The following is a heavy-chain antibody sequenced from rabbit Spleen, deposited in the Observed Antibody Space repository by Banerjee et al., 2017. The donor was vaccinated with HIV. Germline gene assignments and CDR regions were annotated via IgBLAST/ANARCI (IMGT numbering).Heavy chain of an antibody. D-gene: IGHD1-1*01. CDR1: GFSFSSNW. CDR2: IDTNDGDT. Sequence: LEESGGGLVKPGGTLTLTCTASGFSFSSNWICWVRQAPGKGLEWIACIDTNDGDTDYANWPKGRFTISKTSSTTVTLQMTSLTAADTATYFCASNYVNAFDPWGPGTLVTVS. V-gene: IGHV1S45*01. CDR3: ASNYVNAFDP. J-gene: IGHJ2*01.